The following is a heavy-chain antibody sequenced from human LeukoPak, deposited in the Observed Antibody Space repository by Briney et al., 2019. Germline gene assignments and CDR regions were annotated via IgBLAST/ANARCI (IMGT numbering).Heavy chain of an antibody. CDR1: GGSFSGYY. CDR3: ARGSVAAH. Sequence: SETLSLXCAVYGGSFSGYYWSWIRQPPGKGLEWIGEINHSGSTNYNPSLKSRVTISVDTSKNQFSLKLSSVTAADTAVYYCARGSVAAHWGQGTLVTVSS. V-gene: IGHV4-34*01. J-gene: IGHJ4*02. D-gene: IGHD6-19*01. CDR2: INHSGST.